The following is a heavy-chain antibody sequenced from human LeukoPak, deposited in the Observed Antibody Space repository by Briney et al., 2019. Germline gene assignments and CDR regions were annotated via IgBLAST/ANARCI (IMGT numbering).Heavy chain of an antibody. CDR2: INPDSGAT. CDR1: VYTFTDNL. CDR3: AIELWFFES. V-gene: IGHV1-2*02. D-gene: IGHD5-18*01. Sequence: ASVKVSCEGCVYTFTDNLRHGVRQAPGQGLEWMGWINPDSGATHYAQRFQGRGTLTSDTSVSTAYMKLNSLKSDDTSVYFCAIELWFFESWGQGTLVTVSS. J-gene: IGHJ4*02.